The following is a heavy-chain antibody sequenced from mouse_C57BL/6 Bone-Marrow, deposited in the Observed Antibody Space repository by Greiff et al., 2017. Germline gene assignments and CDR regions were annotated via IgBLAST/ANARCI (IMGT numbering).Heavy chain of an antibody. V-gene: IGHV1-5*01. Sequence: VQLQQSGTVLARPGASVKMSCKTSGYTFTSYWMHWVKQRPGQGLEWIGAIYPGNSDTSYNQKFKGKAKLTAVTSASTAYMELSSLTNEDSAVYYCTTYDYLRGAMDYWGQGTSVTVSS. CDR3: TTYDYLRGAMDY. J-gene: IGHJ4*01. CDR1: GYTFTSYW. CDR2: IYPGNSDT. D-gene: IGHD2-4*01.